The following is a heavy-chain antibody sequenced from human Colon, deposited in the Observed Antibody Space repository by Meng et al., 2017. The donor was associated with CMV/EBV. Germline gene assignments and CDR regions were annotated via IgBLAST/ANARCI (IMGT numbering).Heavy chain of an antibody. D-gene: IGHD3-16*02. CDR2: IYHSETYDSGST. J-gene: IGHJ4*02. CDR3: VRGGDLASQLPHGFDY. CDR1: DDSIRSYY. Sequence: SETLSLTCTVSDDSIRSYYWTWVRQTPERGLQWIGYIYHSETYDSGSTNYNPSLKTRVTMSLDTAKRQVSLSLASATDADTAVYYCVRGGDLASQLPHGFDYWGPGALVTVSS. V-gene: IGHV4-59*01.